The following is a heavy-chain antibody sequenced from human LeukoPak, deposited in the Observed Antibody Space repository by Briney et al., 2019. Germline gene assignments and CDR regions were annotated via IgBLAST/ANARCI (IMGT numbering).Heavy chain of an antibody. Sequence: GGSRRLSGAASGFTLSSYAMSWDRQAPGKGLEWVSAISDTGNTYHADSVKGRFTISRDNSKNTLYLQINSLRAQDTAVYYCARRAGAYSHPYDYWGQGTLVTVSS. J-gene: IGHJ4*02. V-gene: IGHV3-23*01. CDR1: GFTLSSYA. CDR3: ARRAGAYSHPYDY. D-gene: IGHD4/OR15-4a*01. CDR2: ISDTGNT.